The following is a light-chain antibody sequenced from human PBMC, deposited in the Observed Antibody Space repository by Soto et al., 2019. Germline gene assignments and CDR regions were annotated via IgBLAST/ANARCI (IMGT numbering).Light chain of an antibody. J-gene: IGKJ5*01. CDR3: QPSYST. V-gene: IGKV1-39*01. Sequence: DIPMTQSPSSLSASLGDRVTITCRASQSISTYLNWYQHKPGKPPKLLIYSASRLQSGVPSRFSGSGSGTDFTLTISSLQLEDFATYYCQPSYSTFGQGTRLEIK. CDR1: QSISTY. CDR2: SAS.